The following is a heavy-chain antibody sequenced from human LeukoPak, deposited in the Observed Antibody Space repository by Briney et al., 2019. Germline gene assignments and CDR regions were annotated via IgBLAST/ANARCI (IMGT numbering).Heavy chain of an antibody. CDR3: TTGQAGSYRRKYYFDY. J-gene: IGHJ4*02. D-gene: IGHD1-26*01. Sequence: PGGSLRLSCAASGFTFINAWMNWVRQAPGKGLEWVGRIKSKTDGGTTDYAAPVKGRFTISRDDSKNTLYLQMNSLKTEDTAVYYCTTGQAGSYRRKYYFDYWGQGTLVTVSS. V-gene: IGHV3-15*01. CDR2: IKSKTDGGTT. CDR1: GFTFINAW.